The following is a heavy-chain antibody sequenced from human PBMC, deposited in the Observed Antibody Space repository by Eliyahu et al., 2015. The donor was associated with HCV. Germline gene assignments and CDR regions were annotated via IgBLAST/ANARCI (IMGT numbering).Heavy chain of an antibody. CDR3: AKDGICGRACNEVYLDY. V-gene: IGHV3-30*04. CDR2: TSYDGSDA. CDR1: GFPFXGYA. J-gene: IGHJ4*01. D-gene: IGHD2-21*02. Sequence: QVQLVESXGGVVQPGPSLRLSCEVSGFPFXGYAVHWVRQSPGKGLEWVALTSYDGSDAFYADSVKGRFTVSRDNSKKTLYLQMSSLRPEDTAVYYRAKDGICGRACNEVYLDYWGQGTLVTVSS.